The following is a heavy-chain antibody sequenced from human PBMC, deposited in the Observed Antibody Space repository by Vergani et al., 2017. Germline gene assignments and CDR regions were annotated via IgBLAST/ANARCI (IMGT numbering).Heavy chain of an antibody. J-gene: IGHJ6*02. D-gene: IGHD3-10*01. Sequence: QVQLVESGGGVVQPGRSLRLSCAASGFTFSSYGMHWVRQAPGKGLEWVAVIWYDGSNKYYADSVKGRFTISRDNSKNTLYLKMNSLRAEDTAVYYSARDSEVFASMVRGHYYGMDVWGQGTTVTVSS. V-gene: IGHV3-33*01. CDR2: IWYDGSNK. CDR1: GFTFSSYG. CDR3: ARDSEVFASMVRGHYYGMDV.